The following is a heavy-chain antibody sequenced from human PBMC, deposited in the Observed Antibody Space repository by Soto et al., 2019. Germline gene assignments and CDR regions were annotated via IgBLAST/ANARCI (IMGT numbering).Heavy chain of an antibody. J-gene: IGHJ1*01. CDR1: GYPFTDFY. D-gene: IGHD1-20*01. V-gene: IGHV1-2*02. CDR2: INPKNGGI. CDR3: VRGRSVLYLDL. Sequence: GGSVQVAFRSCGYPFTDFYIHLVRQVPGQGLEWVGWINPKNGGINYAQKFQGRVTMTRDTSVNKSYMDLNRLNFDDSAIYYCVRGRSVLYLDLWGRGTQVTVSA.